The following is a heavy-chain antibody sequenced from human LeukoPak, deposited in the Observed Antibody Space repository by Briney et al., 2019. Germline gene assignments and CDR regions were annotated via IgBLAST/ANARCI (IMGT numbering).Heavy chain of an antibody. D-gene: IGHD1-26*01. V-gene: IGHV3-30*18. Sequence: PGGSLRLSCAASGFAFSSYGMHWVRQAPGKGLEWVAVISYDGSNKYYTDSVKGRFTISRDNSKNTLYLQMNSLRAEDTAVYYCAKDPRGGNSAVGWFDPWGQGTLVTVSS. CDR3: AKDPRGGNSAVGWFDP. CDR2: ISYDGSNK. CDR1: GFAFSSYG. J-gene: IGHJ5*02.